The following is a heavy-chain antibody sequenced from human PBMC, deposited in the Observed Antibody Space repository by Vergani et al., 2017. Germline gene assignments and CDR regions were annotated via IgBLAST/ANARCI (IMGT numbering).Heavy chain of an antibody. D-gene: IGHD1-26*01. CDR2: IYSGGST. CDR1: GFTVSSNY. J-gene: IGHJ6*02. Sequence: EVQLVESGGGLIQPGGSLRLSCAASGFTVSSNYMSWVRQAPGKGLEWVSVIYSGGSTYYADSVKGRFTISRDNSKNTLYLQMNSLRAEDTAVYYCARVPVGRELLDYYYYVMDVWGQGTTVTVSS. V-gene: IGHV3-53*01. CDR3: ARVPVGRELLDYYYYVMDV.